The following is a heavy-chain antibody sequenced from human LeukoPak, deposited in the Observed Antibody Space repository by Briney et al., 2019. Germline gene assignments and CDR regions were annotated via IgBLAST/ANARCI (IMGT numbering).Heavy chain of an antibody. CDR2: ISYDGSNK. J-gene: IGHJ4*02. D-gene: IGHD6-6*01. CDR3: ARERIAARPFDY. V-gene: IGHV3-30-3*01. CDR1: GFTFSGYA. Sequence: GGSLRLSCAASGFTFSGYAMHWVRQAPGKGLEWVAVISYDGSNKYYADSVKGRFTISRDNSKNTLYLQMNSLRAEDMAVYYCARERIAARPFDYWGQGTLVTVSS.